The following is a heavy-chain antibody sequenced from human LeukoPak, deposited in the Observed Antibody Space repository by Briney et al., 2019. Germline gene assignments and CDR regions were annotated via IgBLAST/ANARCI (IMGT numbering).Heavy chain of an antibody. CDR3: AKSGPAAGRPDAFDI. V-gene: IGHV4-39*07. Sequence: SETLSLTCTLSGGSVTTSCFYWAWIRQPPGKGLECIGTIYYSGIIYYHSSLETRVTISVDTSKTQSSLNLNSVTAADTAVYFCAKSGPAAGRPDAFDIWGQGKMVTVSS. CDR1: GGSVTTSCFY. D-gene: IGHD2-2*01. J-gene: IGHJ3*02. CDR2: IYYSGII.